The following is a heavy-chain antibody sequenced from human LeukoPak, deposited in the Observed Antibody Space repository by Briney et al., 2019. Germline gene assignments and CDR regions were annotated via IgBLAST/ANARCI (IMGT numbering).Heavy chain of an antibody. CDR2: IIPIFGTA. Sequence: SVKVSCKASGGTFISYAISWVRQAPGQGLEWMGGIIPIFGTANYAQKFQGRVTITTDESTSTAYMELSSLRSEDTAVYYCARVVKYYGSGSLPDYWGQGTLVTVSS. V-gene: IGHV1-69*05. D-gene: IGHD3-10*01. CDR3: ARVVKYYGSGSLPDY. CDR1: GGTFISYA. J-gene: IGHJ4*02.